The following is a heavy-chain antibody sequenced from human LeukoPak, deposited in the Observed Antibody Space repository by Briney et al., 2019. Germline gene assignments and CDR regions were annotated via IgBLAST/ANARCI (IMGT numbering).Heavy chain of an antibody. J-gene: IGHJ4*02. D-gene: IGHD3-22*01. CDR1: GYTFTSFG. V-gene: IGHV1-18*01. CDR2: ISTYSGET. Sequence: ASVKVSCKTSGYTFTSFGLSWVRQAPGQGLEWMGWISTYSGETNYAQKPQGRVTMTTDTSTSTAYMELRSLRSDDTAFYYCAREYYYDSSGYSGLSDYWGQGTLVTVSS. CDR3: AREYYYDSSGYSGLSDY.